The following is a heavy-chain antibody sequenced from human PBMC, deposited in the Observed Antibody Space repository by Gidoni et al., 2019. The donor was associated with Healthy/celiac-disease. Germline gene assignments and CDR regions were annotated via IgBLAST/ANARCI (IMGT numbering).Heavy chain of an antibody. Sequence: EVPLVESGGGLVQPGGSLSLSCAAPGFPVSSNYMSWVRQAPGKGLEWVSVIYSGGSTYYADSVKGRFTISRDNSKNTLYLQMNSLRAEDTAVYYCARDLYYYDSSGYGNAFDIWGQGTMVTVSS. D-gene: IGHD3-22*01. CDR3: ARDLYYYDSSGYGNAFDI. J-gene: IGHJ3*02. CDR2: IYSGGST. V-gene: IGHV3-66*01. CDR1: GFPVSSNY.